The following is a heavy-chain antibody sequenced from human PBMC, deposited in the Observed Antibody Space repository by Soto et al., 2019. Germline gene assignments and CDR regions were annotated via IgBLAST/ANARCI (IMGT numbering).Heavy chain of an antibody. CDR1: GGSTSSGDYY. J-gene: IGHJ4*02. D-gene: IGHD4-17*01. CDR2: IYYSGST. CDR3: ASEGQMTTAPFDY. Sequence: NPSETLSLTCTVSGGSTSSGDYYWSWIRQPPGKGMEWIGYIYYSGSTYYNPSLKSRVTISVDTSKNQFSLRLSSVTAADTAVYYCASEGQMTTAPFDYWGQGTLVTVSS. V-gene: IGHV4-30-4*01.